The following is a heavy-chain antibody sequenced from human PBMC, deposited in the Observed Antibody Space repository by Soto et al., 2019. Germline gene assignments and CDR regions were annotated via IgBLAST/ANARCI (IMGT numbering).Heavy chain of an antibody. CDR3: ARNPDSTDSSGSGFDP. D-gene: IGHD3-22*01. Sequence: GXSVKVSCKASGYTFTSYDLNWVRQATVQGLEWMGWMNPNSGNTGYAQKFQGRVTMTRNTSISTAYMELSSLGSEDTAVYYCARNPDSTDSSGSGFDPWGQGTLVTVSS. CDR2: MNPNSGNT. CDR1: GYTFTSYD. V-gene: IGHV1-8*01. J-gene: IGHJ5*02.